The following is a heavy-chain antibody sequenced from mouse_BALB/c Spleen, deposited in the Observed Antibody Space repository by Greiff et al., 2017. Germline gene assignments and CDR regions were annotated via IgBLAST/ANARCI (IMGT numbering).Heavy chain of an antibody. D-gene: IGHD2-4*01. Sequence: VHLVESGPGLVAPSQSLSITCTVSGFSLTSYGVHWVRQPPGKGLEWLGVIWAGGSTNYNSALMSRLSISKDNSKSQVFLKMNSLQTDDTAMYYCARDRGLRRRFAMDYWGQGTSVTVSS. J-gene: IGHJ4*01. V-gene: IGHV2-9*02. CDR3: ARDRGLRRRFAMDY. CDR1: GFSLTSYG. CDR2: IWAGGST.